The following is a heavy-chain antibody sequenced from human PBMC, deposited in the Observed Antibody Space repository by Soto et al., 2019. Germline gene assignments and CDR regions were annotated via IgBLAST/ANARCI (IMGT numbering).Heavy chain of an antibody. CDR3: ARRAGRDYYGSGSYDY. Sequence: QVTLKESGPVLVKPTETLTLTCTVSGFSLSNARMGVSCIRQPPGKALEWLAHIFSNDEKSYSTSLKSRLTMSKDTSKSQVVLTMNNMDPVDTATYYCARRAGRDYYGSGSYDYWGQGTLVTVSS. D-gene: IGHD3-10*01. J-gene: IGHJ4*02. CDR1: GFSLSNARMG. V-gene: IGHV2-26*01. CDR2: IFSNDEK.